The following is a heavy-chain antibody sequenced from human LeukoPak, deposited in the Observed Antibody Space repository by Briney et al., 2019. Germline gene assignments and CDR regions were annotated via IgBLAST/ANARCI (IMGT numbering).Heavy chain of an antibody. J-gene: IGHJ4*02. CDR2: IYSGGST. Sequence: PGGSLRLSCAASGFTFSSYWMHWVRQAPGKGLEWVSVIYSGGSTYYADSVKGRFTISRDNSKNTLYLQMNSLRAEDTAVYYCAREPQRNTAMVGHWGQGTLVTVSS. CDR1: GFTFSSYW. D-gene: IGHD5-18*01. V-gene: IGHV3-66*01. CDR3: AREPQRNTAMVGH.